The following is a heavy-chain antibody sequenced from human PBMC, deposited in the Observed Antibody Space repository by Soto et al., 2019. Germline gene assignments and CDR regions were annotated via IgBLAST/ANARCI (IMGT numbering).Heavy chain of an antibody. J-gene: IGHJ6*02. CDR3: ARDLTGVRYFDWSPGGMDV. Sequence: ASVKVSCKASGYTFTSYGISWVRQAPGQGLEWMEWISAYNGNTNYAQKLQGRVTMTTDTSTSTAYMELRSLRSDDTAVYYCARDLTGVRYFDWSPGGMDVWGQGTTVTVSS. CDR1: GYTFTSYG. CDR2: ISAYNGNT. D-gene: IGHD3-9*01. V-gene: IGHV1-18*04.